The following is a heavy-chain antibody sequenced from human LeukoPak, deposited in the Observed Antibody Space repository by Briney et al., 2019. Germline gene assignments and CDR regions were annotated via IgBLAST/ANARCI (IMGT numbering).Heavy chain of an antibody. CDR3: ARGFFEADY. Sequence: GGSLRLSCAASGFTFGIYAMSWVRQAPGKGLEWVSGISGSASTYYADSVKGRFTISRDNSKNTLYLQMGSLRAEDMAVYYCARGFFEADYWGQGTLVTVSS. CDR1: GFTFGIYA. CDR2: ISGSAST. V-gene: IGHV3-23*01. J-gene: IGHJ4*02.